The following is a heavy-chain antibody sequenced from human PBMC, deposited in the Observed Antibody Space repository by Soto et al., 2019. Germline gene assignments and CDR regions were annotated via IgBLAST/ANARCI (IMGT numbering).Heavy chain of an antibody. J-gene: IGHJ4*01. CDR2: MSSST. CDR3: AKGSSWSEFEY. V-gene: IGHV3-23*01. Sequence: EVQLLESGGGLVQPGGSLRLSCVVSGFTFSNYAMTWVRQAPGKGLEWVSSMSSSTYYTASVKGRFTISRDNSKNTLYLQMNSLRAQDTAMYYCAKGSSWSEFEYWGHGNLVNVSS. CDR1: GFTFSNYA. D-gene: IGHD6-19*01.